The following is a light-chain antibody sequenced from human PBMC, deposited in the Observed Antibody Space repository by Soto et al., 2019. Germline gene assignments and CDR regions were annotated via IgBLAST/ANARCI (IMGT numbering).Light chain of an antibody. J-gene: IGKJ4*01. CDR2: DAS. Sequence: EIVLTQSPATLSLSPGERATLSCRASQSVGGYLAWYQQKPGQAPRLLIYDASNRVTGIPARFSGSGSGTDFTLTISTLEPEDFAVYYCQQRSNWRLLTFGGRTKVEIK. CDR1: QSVGGY. CDR3: QQRSNWRLLT. V-gene: IGKV3-11*01.